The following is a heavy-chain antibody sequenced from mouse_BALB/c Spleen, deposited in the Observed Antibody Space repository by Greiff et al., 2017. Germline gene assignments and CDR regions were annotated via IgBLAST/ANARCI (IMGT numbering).Heavy chain of an antibody. V-gene: IGHV5-6-5*01. Sequence: EVKVVESGGGLVKPGGSLKLSCAASGFTFSSYAMSWVRQTPEKRLEWVASISSGGSTYYPDSVKGRFTISRDNARNILYLQMSSLRSEDTAMYYCARGDRYDERVFAYWGQGTLVTVSA. J-gene: IGHJ3*01. CDR3: ARGDRYDERVFAY. CDR1: GFTFSSYA. CDR2: ISSGGST. D-gene: IGHD2-14*01.